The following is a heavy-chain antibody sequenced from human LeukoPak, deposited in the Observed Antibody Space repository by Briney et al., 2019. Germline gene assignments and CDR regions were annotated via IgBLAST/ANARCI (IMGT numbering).Heavy chain of an antibody. D-gene: IGHD6-19*01. CDR2: ISYDGSNK. CDR1: GFTFSSYA. CDR3: ARPREQWLFRQSVHFDY. Sequence: PGGSLRLSCAASGFTFSSYAMHWVRQAPGKGLEWVAVISYDGSNKYYADSVKGRFTISRDNSKNTLYLQMNSLRAEDTAVYYCARPREQWLFRQSVHFDYWGQGTLVTVSS. J-gene: IGHJ4*02. V-gene: IGHV3-30*04.